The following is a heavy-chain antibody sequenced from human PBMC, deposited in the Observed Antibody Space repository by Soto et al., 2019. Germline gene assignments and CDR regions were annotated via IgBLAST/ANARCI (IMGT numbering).Heavy chain of an antibody. CDR3: AKDGKWLGYCSGGSCYFDY. D-gene: IGHD2-15*01. Sequence: EVQLLESGGGLVQPGGSLRLSCAASGFTFSSYAMSWVRQAPGKGLEWVSAISGSGGSTYYADSVKGRFTISRDNSKNPLYLQINSLRAEDKAVYYCAKDGKWLGYCSGGSCYFDYWGQGTLVTVSS. CDR2: ISGSGGST. CDR1: GFTFSSYA. V-gene: IGHV3-23*01. J-gene: IGHJ4*02.